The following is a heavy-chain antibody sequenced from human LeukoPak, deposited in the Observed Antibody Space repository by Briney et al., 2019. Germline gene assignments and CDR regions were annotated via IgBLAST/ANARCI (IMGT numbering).Heavy chain of an antibody. CDR1: GGTFSSYA. CDR2: IIPIFGTA. Sequence: SVKVSCKASGGTFSSYAISWVRQAPGQGLEWMGGIIPIFGTANYAQKFQGRVTITADESTSTAYMELSSLRSEDTAVYYCARGYCSSTSCHTDFVYWGQGTLVTVSS. CDR3: ARGYCSSTSCHTDFVY. J-gene: IGHJ4*02. D-gene: IGHD2-2*01. V-gene: IGHV1-69*13.